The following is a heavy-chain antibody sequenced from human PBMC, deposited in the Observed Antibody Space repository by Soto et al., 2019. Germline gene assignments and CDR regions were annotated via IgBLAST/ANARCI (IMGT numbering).Heavy chain of an antibody. CDR1: GFTFSDYY. CDR3: ARNRGDSSGYSRPPFYYSDLDV. D-gene: IGHD3-22*01. Sequence: GGSLRLSCAASGFTFSDYYMSWIRQAPGKGLEWVSYTSSSGSTIYYADSVKGRFTISRDNARKSLSLEMNSLRAEDTAVYYCARNRGDSSGYSRPPFYYSDLDVWGQGTTVTVSS. J-gene: IGHJ6*02. V-gene: IGHV3-11*04. CDR2: TSSSGSTI.